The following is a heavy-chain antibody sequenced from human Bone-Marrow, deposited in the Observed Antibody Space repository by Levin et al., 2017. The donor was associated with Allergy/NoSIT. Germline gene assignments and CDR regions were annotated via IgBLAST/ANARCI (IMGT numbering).Heavy chain of an antibody. Sequence: GESLKISCAASGFTFSGYAMNWVRQAPGKGLEWVSFIDRGTSRIYYADSVKGRFTISRDNAKNSLYLEMDSLRVEDSGIYYCARVTPTFSAYGGADFWGQGTRVTVSS. CDR3: ARVTPTFSAYGGADF. V-gene: IGHV3-21*01. CDR2: IDRGTSRI. J-gene: IGHJ4*02. D-gene: IGHD5-12*01. CDR1: GFTFSGYA.